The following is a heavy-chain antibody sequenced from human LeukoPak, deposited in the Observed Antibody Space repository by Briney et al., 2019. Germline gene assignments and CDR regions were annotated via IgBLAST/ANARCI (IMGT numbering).Heavy chain of an antibody. CDR2: IDLSGSTV. Sequence: GGSLRLSCAASGFTFSDYTMNWVRQAPGKGLEWVSYIDLSGSTVHYVDSVKGRFTISRDNAKNSLYLQMNSLRADDTAKYYCAKDSPVATWWGQGTLVTVSS. J-gene: IGHJ4*02. V-gene: IGHV3-48*04. CDR3: AKDSPVATW. D-gene: IGHD1-26*01. CDR1: GFTFSDYT.